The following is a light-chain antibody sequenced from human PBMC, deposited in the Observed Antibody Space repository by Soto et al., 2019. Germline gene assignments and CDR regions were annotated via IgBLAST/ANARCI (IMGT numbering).Light chain of an antibody. CDR2: KDR. CDR3: QSADTSGRFPRV. CDR1: ALPRQF. Sequence: SYELTQPPSVSVSPGQTARITCSGDALPRQFAYWYQQKPGQAPVLLIYKDRERPSGIPERFSGSSSGTTVTLTISGVQAEDEADYYCQSADTSGRFPRVFGGGTKLTVL. J-gene: IGLJ2*01. V-gene: IGLV3-25*03.